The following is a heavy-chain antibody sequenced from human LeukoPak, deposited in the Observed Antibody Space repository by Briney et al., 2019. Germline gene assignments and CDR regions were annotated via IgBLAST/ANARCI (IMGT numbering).Heavy chain of an antibody. V-gene: IGHV3-30*02. J-gene: IGHJ4*02. D-gene: IGHD7-27*01. CDR2: TRYDGSIK. Sequence: GGSLRLSCAASGFTFSSYGIHWVRQAPGKGLEWVAFTRYDGSIKYYADSVKGRFTISRDNSKNTLYLQMNSLRVEDTAVYYCARDSGVVYYFDYWGRGTLVTVSS. CDR3: ARDSGVVYYFDY. CDR1: GFTFSSYG.